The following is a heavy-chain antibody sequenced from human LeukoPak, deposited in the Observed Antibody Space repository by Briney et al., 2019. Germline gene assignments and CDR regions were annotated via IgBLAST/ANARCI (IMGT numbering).Heavy chain of an antibody. CDR2: TYYRSKWYN. D-gene: IGHD1-26*01. V-gene: IGHV6-1*01. Sequence: SQTLSLTCAISGDSLSINSVAGNWIRQSPSRGLEWLGGTYYRSKWYNEYALSVTSRISVNPDAPTNQFSLQLNSLTPEDTAVYYCARGWSYSFDYWGQGTLVTVSS. CDR3: ARGWSYSFDY. CDR1: GDSLSINSVA. J-gene: IGHJ4*02.